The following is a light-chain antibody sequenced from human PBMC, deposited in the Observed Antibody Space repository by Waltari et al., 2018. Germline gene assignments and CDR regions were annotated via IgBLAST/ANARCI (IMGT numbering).Light chain of an antibody. CDR2: SNN. Sequence: QSVLTQPPSASGTPGQRVIISCSGGSSNIGSATVNWYQQLPGAAPKLLIYSNNQRPSGVPDRFSGSKSGTSASLAISGLQSEDEADYYCAAWDDRLKGLFGGGTRLTVL. V-gene: IGLV1-44*01. J-gene: IGLJ3*02. CDR1: SSNIGSAT. CDR3: AAWDDRLKGL.